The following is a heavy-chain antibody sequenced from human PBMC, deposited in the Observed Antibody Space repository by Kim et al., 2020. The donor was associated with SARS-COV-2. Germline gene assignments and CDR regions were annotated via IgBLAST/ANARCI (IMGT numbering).Heavy chain of an antibody. V-gene: IGHV4-59*01. Sequence: SETLSLTCDVSGGYITNYYWSWIRQPPGKGLEWIGYIYNRGNTNYNPSLKSRVTISVDRSKNQFSLQLTSVTAADTAVYYCARGHISLFGVVQDNYYFMDVWGKGTTVTVPS. J-gene: IGHJ6*03. CDR2: IYNRGNT. D-gene: IGHD3-3*01. CDR3: ARGHISLFGVVQDNYYFMDV. CDR1: GGYITNYY.